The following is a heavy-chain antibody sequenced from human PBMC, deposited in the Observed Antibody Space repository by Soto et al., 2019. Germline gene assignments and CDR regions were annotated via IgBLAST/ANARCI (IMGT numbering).Heavy chain of an antibody. CDR1: GFTLRSYE. Sequence: EVQLVESGGGLVQPGGSLRLSCAASGFTLRSYEMNWVRQAPGKGLEWISYISSSGTTTYYADSVKGRFTISRDNANNSLVLQMNSLRAEDTAVYYCARDPALRYFDWLGYFFDYWGQGTLVTVSS. J-gene: IGHJ4*02. D-gene: IGHD3-9*01. V-gene: IGHV3-48*03. CDR3: ARDPALRYFDWLGYFFDY. CDR2: ISSSGTTT.